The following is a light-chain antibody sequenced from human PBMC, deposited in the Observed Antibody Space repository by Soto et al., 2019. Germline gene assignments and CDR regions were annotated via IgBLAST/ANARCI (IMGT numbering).Light chain of an antibody. CDR3: RSYEGSNNLV. J-gene: IGLJ3*02. CDR1: SSDVGRYSY. V-gene: IGLV2-8*01. CDR2: EVS. Sequence: QSALTQPPAASGSPGQSVTISCTGTSSDVGRYSYVSWYQQYTGKAPKLMIYEVSKRPSRVPDRFSGSKSGNTASLTVSGLQAANEADYYCRSYEGSNNLVFGRGTKLTVL.